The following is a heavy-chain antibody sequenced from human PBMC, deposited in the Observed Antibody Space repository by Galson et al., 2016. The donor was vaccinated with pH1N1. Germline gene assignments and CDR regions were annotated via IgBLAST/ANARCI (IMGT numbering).Heavy chain of an antibody. CDR1: GYSFTRYW. CDR3: ARQYDFGDSRGDAFDI. J-gene: IGHJ3*02. CDR2: VNPGGSTI. D-gene: IGHD4-17*01. Sequence: QSGAEVKKPGESLKISCKASGYSFTRYWIAWVRQVPGKGLEWVGVVNPGGSTIRYSPPFQGQVTISSDKSINTAYLQWISLKASDTATYYCARQYDFGDSRGDAFDIWGQGTMVIVSS. V-gene: IGHV5-51*03.